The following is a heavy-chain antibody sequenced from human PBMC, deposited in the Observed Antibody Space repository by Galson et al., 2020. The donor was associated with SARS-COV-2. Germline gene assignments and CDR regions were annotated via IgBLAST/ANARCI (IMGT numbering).Heavy chain of an antibody. V-gene: IGHV3-73*01. D-gene: IGHD2-2*01. CDR2: IKIKANNYAT. CDR1: GFTFSGSA. Sequence: GGSLRLSCAASGFTFSGSAIHWVRQASGKGLEWVGRIKIKANNYATAYAASVKGRFTLSRDDSKNTAYLQINSLRSEDTAVYYCTIGYCSSTTCYPRFDPWGQGTLVTVSS. CDR3: TIGYCSSTTCYPRFDP. J-gene: IGHJ5*02.